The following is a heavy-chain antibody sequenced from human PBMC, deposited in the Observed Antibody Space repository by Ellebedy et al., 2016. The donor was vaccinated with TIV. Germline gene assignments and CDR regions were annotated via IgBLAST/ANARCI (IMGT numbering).Heavy chain of an antibody. CDR3: ARDRGYDTFDY. CDR1: GFTFSSYW. CDR2: INRDGSTT. D-gene: IGHD5-12*01. V-gene: IGHV3-74*01. Sequence: PGGSLRLSCAASGFTFSSYWMHWVRQAPGKGLVWVSRINRDGSTTSYADSVKGRFTISRDNAQNTLYLQMNSLRAEDTAVYYCARDRGYDTFDYWGQGILVTVSS. J-gene: IGHJ4*02.